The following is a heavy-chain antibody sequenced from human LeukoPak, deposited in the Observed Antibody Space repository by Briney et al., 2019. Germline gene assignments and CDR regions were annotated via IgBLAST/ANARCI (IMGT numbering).Heavy chain of an antibody. CDR2: IYSGGST. CDR1: GFTVSSNY. Sequence: PGGSLRLSCAASGFTVSSNYMSWVRQAPGKGLEWVSIIYSGGSTYYADSVKGRFTISRDNSKNTLYLQMNRLRAEDTAVYYCARGYFDSSGEFDYWGQGTLVTVSS. V-gene: IGHV3-66*01. D-gene: IGHD3-22*01. CDR3: ARGYFDSSGEFDY. J-gene: IGHJ4*02.